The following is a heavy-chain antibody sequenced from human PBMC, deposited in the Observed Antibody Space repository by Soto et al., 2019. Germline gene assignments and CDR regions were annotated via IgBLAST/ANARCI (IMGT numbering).Heavy chain of an antibody. D-gene: IGHD1-1*01. CDR3: ARDIRGISRALDD. Sequence: PENLSLTCDVSGGSVDSDTCYWTWVRLPPGRGLEWIGNFHYSWISNYSPSRKSRVSISRGTSKSHYSVKRASVTAADAAFYYCARDIRGISRALDDWSRGTPVTVFS. J-gene: IGHJ4*01. V-gene: IGHV4-61*01. CDR1: GGSVDSDTCY. CDR2: FHYSWIS.